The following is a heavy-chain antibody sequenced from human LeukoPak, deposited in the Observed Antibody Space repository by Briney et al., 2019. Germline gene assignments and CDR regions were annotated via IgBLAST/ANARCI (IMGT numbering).Heavy chain of an antibody. D-gene: IGHD2-15*01. J-gene: IGHJ4*02. V-gene: IGHV1-46*01. Sequence: ASVKVSCKASGYTFTSYYMHWVRQAPGQGLEWMGIIYPSGGSTSYAQKFQGRVTMTRDTSTSTVYMELSSLRSEDTAVYYCARAGYCSGGSCYGALDYWGQGTLITVSS. CDR3: ARAGYCSGGSCYGALDY. CDR2: IYPSGGST. CDR1: GYTFTSYY.